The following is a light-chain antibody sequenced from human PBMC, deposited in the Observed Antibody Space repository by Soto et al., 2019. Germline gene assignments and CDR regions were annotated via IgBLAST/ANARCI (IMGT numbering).Light chain of an antibody. CDR1: SSDVGNYNL. V-gene: IGLV2-23*01. Sequence: QSALTQPASVSGSPGQLITISCTGTSSDVGNYNLVSWYQQHPGKAPKLMIYEGTKRPSGISNRFSGSKSGNTASLTISGLQAEDEADYYCCSYAGSSAYVVFGGGTQLTVL. CDR2: EGT. J-gene: IGLJ2*01. CDR3: CSYAGSSAYVV.